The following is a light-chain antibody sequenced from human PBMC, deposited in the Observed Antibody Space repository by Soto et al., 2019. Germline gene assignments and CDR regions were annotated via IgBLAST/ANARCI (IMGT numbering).Light chain of an antibody. CDR2: EVS. CDR3: SSYTSSSTL. J-gene: IGLJ1*01. CDR1: SSDVGGYNY. V-gene: IGLV2-14*01. Sequence: QSFLTQPASVSGSPGQSITISCTGTSSDVGGYNYVSWYQQHPGKAPKLMIYEVSNRPSGVSNRFSGSKSGNTASLTISRLQAEEEADYYCSSYTSSSTLFGAGTKVTVL.